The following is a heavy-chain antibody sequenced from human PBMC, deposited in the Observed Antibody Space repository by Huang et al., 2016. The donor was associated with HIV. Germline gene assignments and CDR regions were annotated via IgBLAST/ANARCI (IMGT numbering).Heavy chain of an antibody. CDR2: ISGDNVST. V-gene: IGHV1-18*04. D-gene: IGHD3-16*01. CDR3: ARTKGEFDF. Sequence: QIHLVQSGPEVKQPGASVKVSCKASGYKFHIYEITWVRQTPGQGLEWMGWISGDNVSTRFAQKFQDRLTMTTDVSTSTAYLELRSLRLDDTAVYYCARTKGEFDFWGQGVLVTVSS. CDR1: GYKFHIYE. J-gene: IGHJ4*02.